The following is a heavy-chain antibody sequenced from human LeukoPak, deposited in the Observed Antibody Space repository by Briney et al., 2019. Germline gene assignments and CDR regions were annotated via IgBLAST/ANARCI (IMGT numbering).Heavy chain of an antibody. J-gene: IGHJ4*02. Sequence: SETLSLTCTVSGGSISSYYWSWLRQPPGKGLEWIGYIYYSGSTNYHPSLKSRVIISVDTSKNQFSLKLSSVTAADTALYYCARWFCSRGTCYYLDFWGLGTLVTVSS. CDR2: IYYSGST. CDR3: ARWFCSRGTCYYLDF. D-gene: IGHD2-2*01. CDR1: GGSISSYY. V-gene: IGHV4-59*01.